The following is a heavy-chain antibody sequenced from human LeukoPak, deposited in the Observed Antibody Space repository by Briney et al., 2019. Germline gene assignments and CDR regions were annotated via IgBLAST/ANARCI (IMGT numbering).Heavy chain of an antibody. J-gene: IGHJ4*02. CDR1: GGSISSYY. Sequence: SETLSLTCTVSGGSISSYYWSWIRQPPGMGLEWIGYIYYSGSTNYNPSLKSRVTISVDTSKNQFSLKLSSVTAADTAVYYCARLQTGGREDSYYFDYWGQGTLVTVSS. CDR3: ARLQTGGREDSYYFDY. D-gene: IGHD1-14*01. CDR2: IYYSGST. V-gene: IGHV4-59*08.